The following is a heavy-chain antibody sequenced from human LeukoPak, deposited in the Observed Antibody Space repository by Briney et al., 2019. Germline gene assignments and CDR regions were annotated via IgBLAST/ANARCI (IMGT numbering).Heavy chain of an antibody. D-gene: IGHD3-3*01. V-gene: IGHV3-23*01. J-gene: IGHJ4*02. CDR2: ISGSGGST. Sequence: GGSLRLSCAASGFTFSSYAMSWVRQAPGKGLEWVSAISGSGGSTYYADSVKGRFTISRDNSKNTLYLQMNSLRAEDTAVYYCAKGVDITIFGVVISRRSYYFDYWGQGTLVTVSS. CDR1: GFTFSSYA. CDR3: AKGVDITIFGVVISRRSYYFDY.